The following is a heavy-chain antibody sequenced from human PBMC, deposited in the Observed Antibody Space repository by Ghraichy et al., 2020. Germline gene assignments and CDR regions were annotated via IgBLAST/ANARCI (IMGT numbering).Heavy chain of an antibody. J-gene: IGHJ4*02. Sequence: GESLNISCAASGFTFSSYWMHWVRQAPGKGLVWVSRINSDGSSTSYADSVKGRFTISRDNAKNTLYLQMNSLRAEDTAVYYCARGVAVAGTDYWGQGTLVTVSS. CDR1: GFTFSSYW. CDR3: ARGVAVAGTDY. V-gene: IGHV3-74*01. D-gene: IGHD6-19*01. CDR2: INSDGSST.